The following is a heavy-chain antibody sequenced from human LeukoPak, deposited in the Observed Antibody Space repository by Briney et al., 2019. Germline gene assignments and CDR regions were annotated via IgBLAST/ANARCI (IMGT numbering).Heavy chain of an antibody. CDR3: ARDPEHCSSTSCYINWFDP. V-gene: IGHV1-2*02. CDR2: INPNSGGT. Sequence: ASVKVSCKASGYTFTGYYMHWVRQAPGQGLEWMGWINPNSGGTNYAQKFQGRVTMTRDTSISTAYMELSRLRSDDTAVYYCARDPEHCSSTSCYINWFDPWGQGTLVTVSS. J-gene: IGHJ5*02. D-gene: IGHD2-2*02. CDR1: GYTFTGYY.